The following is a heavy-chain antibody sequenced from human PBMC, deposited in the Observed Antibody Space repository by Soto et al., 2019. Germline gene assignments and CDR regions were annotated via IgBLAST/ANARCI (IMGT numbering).Heavy chain of an antibody. V-gene: IGHV1-2*02. CDR1: GYTFTGHY. D-gene: IGHD1-26*01. J-gene: IGHJ4*02. CDR2: IGPESGTT. Sequence: QVQLVQSGAEVKKPGASVKVSCKASGYTFTGHYIHWVRQAPEQGPEWMGEIGPESGTTRYAQKFQGRVTMTRDMSITTVYMELNNLSPDDTAVYYCGRGRSGQIVVFYWGQGTPVTVSS. CDR3: GRGRSGQIVVFY.